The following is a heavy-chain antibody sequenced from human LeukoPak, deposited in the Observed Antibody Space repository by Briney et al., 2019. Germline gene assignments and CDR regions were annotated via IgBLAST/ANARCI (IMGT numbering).Heavy chain of an antibody. CDR1: GFTFSSYA. Sequence: GGSLRLSCAASGFTFSSYAMHWVRQAPGKGLEWVAVISYDGSNKYYADSVKGRFTISRDNSKNTLYLQMNSLRAEDTAVYYCARETGSAVGSTDFDYWGQGALVTVSS. D-gene: IGHD4-17*01. J-gene: IGHJ4*02. V-gene: IGHV3-30-3*01. CDR3: ARETGSAVGSTDFDY. CDR2: ISYDGSNK.